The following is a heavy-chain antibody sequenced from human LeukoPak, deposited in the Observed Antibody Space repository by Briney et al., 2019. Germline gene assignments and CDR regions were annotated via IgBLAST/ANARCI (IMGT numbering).Heavy chain of an antibody. CDR2: INAKTTDT. CDR1: GYTFTDYY. D-gene: IGHD1-26*01. J-gene: IGHJ4*02. Sequence: GASVKVSCKTSGYTFTDYYIHWLRQAPGQGLEWMGWINAKTTDTNFLQKFQGRVTMTRDTSINTDYMEMSRLTSEDTAIYYCARMYRDHLYRYFDSWGQGTLVTVSS. CDR3: ARMYRDHLYRYFDS. V-gene: IGHV1-2*02.